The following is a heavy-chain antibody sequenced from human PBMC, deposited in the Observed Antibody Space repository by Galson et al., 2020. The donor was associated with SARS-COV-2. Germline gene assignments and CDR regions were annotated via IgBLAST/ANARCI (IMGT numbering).Heavy chain of an antibody. J-gene: IGHJ4*02. CDR2: ISGTGDRT. V-gene: IGHV3-23*01. CDR1: GFTFKNYA. Sequence: GESLKISCTASGFTFKNYAMSWVRQAPGKGLEWVSSISGTGDRTYYADSVKGRFTISRDNSKNTLFLQMNSLRAEDTAVYYCAREVSWDSWGQGTLVTVSS. CDR3: AREVSWDS.